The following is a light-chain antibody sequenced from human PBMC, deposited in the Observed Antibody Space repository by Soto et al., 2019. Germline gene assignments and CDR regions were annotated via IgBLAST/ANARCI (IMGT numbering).Light chain of an antibody. V-gene: IGKV3-11*01. CDR1: QSFRGL. CDR3: TLRHMLLIT. J-gene: IGKJ4*02. CDR2: DAY. Sequence: TPGSLPLYQRKRATLSCRASQSFRGLLAWYQQKPGQAPRLLIYDAYNRATGIPPRFSGSGSGTDFTLTISSLEPEDSTVYCSTLRHMLLIT.